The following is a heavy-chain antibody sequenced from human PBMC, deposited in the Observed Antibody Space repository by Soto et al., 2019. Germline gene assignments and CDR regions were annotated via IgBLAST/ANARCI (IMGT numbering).Heavy chain of an antibody. CDR3: ALKVVTYYDN. V-gene: IGHV1-46*01. CDR1: GYSFTSTY. J-gene: IGHJ4*02. CDR2: INPAGGTT. Sequence: QVQLVQSGAEVKKPGASVRISCRASGYSFTSTYVHWVRQAPGPGPASMGIINPAGGTTYYAQKFKGRPTITSDTSTDTVFMDLNDLTSEDTVVYFCALKVVTYYDNWGQGTLLTVSS. D-gene: IGHD2-21*02.